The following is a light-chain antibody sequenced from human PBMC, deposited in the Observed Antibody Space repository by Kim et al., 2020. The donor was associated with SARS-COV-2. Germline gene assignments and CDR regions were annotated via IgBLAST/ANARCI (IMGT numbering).Light chain of an antibody. J-gene: IGLJ2*01. CDR1: SLRSYY. V-gene: IGLV3-19*01. CDR2: GKN. Sequence: GQTVRSTCQGDSLRSYYASWYQQKPGQAPVLVIYGKNNRPSGIPDRFSGSSLGNTASLTITGAQAEDEADYYWTSRDSSGNHPMVVFGGGTQLTVL. CDR3: TSRDSSGNHPMVV.